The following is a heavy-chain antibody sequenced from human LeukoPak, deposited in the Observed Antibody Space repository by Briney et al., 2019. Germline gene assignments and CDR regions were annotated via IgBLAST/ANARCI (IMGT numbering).Heavy chain of an antibody. Sequence: GRSLRLSCAASGFTFSSYAMHWVRQAPGKGLEWVAVISYDGSNKYYAGSVKGRFTISRDNSKNTLYLQMNSLRAEDTAVYYCARDRTAAAGKASFFDYWGQGTLVTVSS. CDR3: ARDRTAAAGKASFFDY. CDR2: ISYDGSNK. J-gene: IGHJ4*02. CDR1: GFTFSSYA. V-gene: IGHV3-30-3*01. D-gene: IGHD6-13*01.